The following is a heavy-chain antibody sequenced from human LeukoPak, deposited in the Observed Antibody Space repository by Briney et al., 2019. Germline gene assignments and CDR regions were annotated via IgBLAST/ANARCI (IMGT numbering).Heavy chain of an antibody. CDR3: AKESPTGGDFDY. Sequence: GRSLRLSCSTSGFNFNDHAMHWVRQAPGKGLEWVSGITWNGGTIDYAYSVKGRFTISRDNAKNSLYLQMNSLRAEDTALYYRAKESPTGGDFDYWGQGTLVTVSS. CDR2: ITWNGGTI. CDR1: GFNFNDHA. D-gene: IGHD3-10*01. J-gene: IGHJ4*02. V-gene: IGHV3-9*01.